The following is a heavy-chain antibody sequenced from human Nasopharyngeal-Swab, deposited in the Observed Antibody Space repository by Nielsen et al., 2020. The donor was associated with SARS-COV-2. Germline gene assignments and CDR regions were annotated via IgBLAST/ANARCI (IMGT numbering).Heavy chain of an antibody. CDR1: GFTFSSYG. D-gene: IGHD2-2*01. Sequence: GESLKISCAASGFTFSSYGMHWVRQAPGKGLERVAVIWYDGSNKYYADSVKGRFTISRDNSKNTLYLQMNSLRAEDTAVYYCARGVPAAAFDYWGQGTLVTVSS. J-gene: IGHJ4*02. CDR2: IWYDGSNK. V-gene: IGHV3-33*01. CDR3: ARGVPAAAFDY.